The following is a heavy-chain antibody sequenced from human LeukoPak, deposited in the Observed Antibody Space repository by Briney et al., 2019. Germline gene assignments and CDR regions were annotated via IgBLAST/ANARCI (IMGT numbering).Heavy chain of an antibody. J-gene: IGHJ4*02. Sequence: GGSLRLSCAASGFTFSSYEMNWVRQAPGKGLEWVSYISSSGSIIYYADSVKGRFTISRDNAKNSLYMQMNSLRAEDTAVYYCARGPSKMVRGVMDWGQGTLVTVSS. CDR2: ISSSGSII. V-gene: IGHV3-48*03. D-gene: IGHD3-10*01. CDR1: GFTFSSYE. CDR3: ARGPSKMVRGVMD.